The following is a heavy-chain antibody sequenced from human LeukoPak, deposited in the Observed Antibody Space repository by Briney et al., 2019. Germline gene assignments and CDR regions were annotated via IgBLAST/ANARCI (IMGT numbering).Heavy chain of an antibody. CDR3: AKTYGSGSDSYYYYGMDV. J-gene: IGHJ6*02. D-gene: IGHD3-10*01. CDR2: INWNGDST. CDR1: GFIFDDYA. V-gene: IGHV3-20*04. Sequence: PGGSLRLSCAASGFIFDDYAMSWVRQAPGKGLEWVSGINWNGDSTGYADSVKGRFTISRDNAKNSLYLQMNSLRTEDTALYYCAKTYGSGSDSYYYYGMDVWGQGTTVTVSS.